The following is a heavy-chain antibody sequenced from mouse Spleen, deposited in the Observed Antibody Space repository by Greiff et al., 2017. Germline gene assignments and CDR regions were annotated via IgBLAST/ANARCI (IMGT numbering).Heavy chain of an antibody. J-gene: IGHJ2*01. V-gene: IGHV1-26*01. CDR3: ARAPHYCGSSPFDY. Sequence: VQLQQSGPELVKPGASVKISCKASGYTFTDYYMNWVKQSHGKSLEWIGDINPNNGGTSYNQKFKGKATLTVDKSSSTAYMELRSLTSDDSAVYYCARAPHYCGSSPFDYWGQGTTLTVSS. CDR1: GYTFTDYY. CDR2: INPNNGGT. D-gene: IGHD1-1*01.